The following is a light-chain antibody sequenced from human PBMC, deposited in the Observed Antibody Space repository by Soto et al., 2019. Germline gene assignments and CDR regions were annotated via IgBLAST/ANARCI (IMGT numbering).Light chain of an antibody. J-gene: IGLJ1*01. CDR2: EDY. Sequence: SYELTQPPSVSVSPGQTASITCSGDKLGDKFACWYQQKPGQSPVLVIYEDYKRPSGIPERFSGSNSGNTATLTISDTQAMDEADCYCQAWDINTAVFGTGTKVTVL. V-gene: IGLV3-1*01. CDR3: QAWDINTAV. CDR1: KLGDKF.